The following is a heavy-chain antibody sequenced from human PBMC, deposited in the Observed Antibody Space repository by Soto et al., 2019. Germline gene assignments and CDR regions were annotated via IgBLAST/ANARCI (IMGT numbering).Heavy chain of an antibody. J-gene: IGHJ3*02. V-gene: IGHV1-69*12. D-gene: IGHD1-26*01. Sequence: QVQLVQSGAEVKKPGSSVKVSCKVSGDTFSSNAISWVRQAPGQGLEWMGGIIPMFGSANYAEKFQGRVTISADESTTTAYIELSSLRSEDTAMYYCASHPQTYSGNHDAFDIWGQGTMVIVSS. CDR2: IIPMFGSA. CDR3: ASHPQTYSGNHDAFDI. CDR1: GDTFSSNA.